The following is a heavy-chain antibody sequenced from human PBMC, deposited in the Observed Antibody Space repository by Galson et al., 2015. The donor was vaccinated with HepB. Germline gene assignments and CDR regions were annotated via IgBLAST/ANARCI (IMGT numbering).Heavy chain of an antibody. V-gene: IGHV3-30*04. CDR1: GFTFSSYA. Sequence: SLRLSCAASGFTFSSYAMHWVRQAPGKGLEWVAVISYDGSNKYYADSVKGRFTISRDNSKSTLYLQMNSLRAEDTAVYYCARDAGWLQSTNDFDYWGQGTLVTVSS. CDR2: ISYDGSNK. D-gene: IGHD5-24*01. CDR3: ARDAGWLQSTNDFDY. J-gene: IGHJ4*02.